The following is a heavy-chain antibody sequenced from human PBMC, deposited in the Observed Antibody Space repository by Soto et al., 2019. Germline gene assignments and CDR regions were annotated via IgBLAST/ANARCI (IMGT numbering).Heavy chain of an antibody. D-gene: IGHD6-13*01. J-gene: IGHJ4*02. Sequence: QVQLVQSGAEVKELGASVRVSCKASGYTFTSYYIHWVRQAPGQGLEWMAIINPTGGSTNYAQKLQGRVTVTFDTSTSTVFMELNSLRYEDTAVYYCARHLAAGDSWGQGTLVTVSS. V-gene: IGHV1-46*03. CDR3: ARHLAAGDS. CDR2: INPTGGST. CDR1: GYTFTSYY.